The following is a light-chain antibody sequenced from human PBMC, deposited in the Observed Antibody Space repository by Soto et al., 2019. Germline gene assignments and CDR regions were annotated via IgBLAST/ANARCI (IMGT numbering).Light chain of an antibody. CDR1: SSNIGAGYD. CDR2: GNS. Sequence: QSVLTQPPSVSGAPGQRVTISCTGSSSNIGAGYDVHWYHQLPGTAPKLLIYGNSNRPSGVPDRFSASKSGTSASLAITGLQAEDEADYYCQSYDNSLSGWLFGGGTQLTVL. J-gene: IGLJ3*02. CDR3: QSYDNSLSGWL. V-gene: IGLV1-40*01.